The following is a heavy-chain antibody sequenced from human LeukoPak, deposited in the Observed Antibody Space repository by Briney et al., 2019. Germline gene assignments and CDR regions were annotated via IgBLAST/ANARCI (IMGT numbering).Heavy chain of an antibody. CDR2: ITSSGGYT. CDR3: AKIHSRTGYFDL. V-gene: IGHV3-11*03. Sequence: GGSLRLSCAASGFTFSDYDMSWIRQAPGKGLEWVSYITSSGGYTNYADSVRGRFTFSRDSVKNSLFLQMNSLRAEDTAVYYCAKIHSRTGYFDLWGRGTLLTVSS. D-gene: IGHD3-22*01. J-gene: IGHJ2*01. CDR1: GFTFSDYD.